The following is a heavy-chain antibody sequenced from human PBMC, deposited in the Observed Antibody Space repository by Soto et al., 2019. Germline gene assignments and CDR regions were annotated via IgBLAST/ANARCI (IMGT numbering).Heavy chain of an antibody. CDR3: ARDLSGPLDY. J-gene: IGHJ4*02. Sequence: WGWRRRSCSPAGCSFSNYGMHWVRQAPGKGLEWVAMIWYDGDNKYYVDSVKGRFTISRDNSKNTLYLQMTTLRGEDTAVYYCARDLSGPLDYWGQGTLVTVSS. CDR2: IWYDGDNK. CDR1: GCSFSNYG. V-gene: IGHV3-33*01. D-gene: IGHD3-16*02.